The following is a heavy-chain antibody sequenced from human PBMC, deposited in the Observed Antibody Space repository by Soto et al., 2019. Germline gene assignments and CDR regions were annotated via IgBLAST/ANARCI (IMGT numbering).Heavy chain of an antibody. V-gene: IGHV1-3*01. J-gene: IGHJ6*02. Sequence: QVQLVQSGAEVKKPGASVKISCKASGYTFTSYALHWVRQAPGQRLEWMGWINAGNGNTKYSKKFQGRVTITRDTSASTDYMELSSLRSEDTAVYYCARDSGGMDVWGQGTTVTVSS. CDR3: ARDSGGMDV. CDR1: GYTFTSYA. CDR2: INAGNGNT.